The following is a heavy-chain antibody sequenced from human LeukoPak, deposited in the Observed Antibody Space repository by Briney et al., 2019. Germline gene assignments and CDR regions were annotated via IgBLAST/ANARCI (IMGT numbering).Heavy chain of an antibody. D-gene: IGHD5-12*01. J-gene: IGHJ4*02. CDR2: ISGSGYST. V-gene: IGHV3-23*01. Sequence: GGSLRLSCAASGFTFSSYAMSWVRQAPGKGLEWVSAISGSGYSTYYADSVKGRLTISRDNSKNTLYLQMNSLRAEDTAVYYCAKEAGYSGYDYPDYWGQGTLVTVST. CDR1: GFTFSSYA. CDR3: AKEAGYSGYDYPDY.